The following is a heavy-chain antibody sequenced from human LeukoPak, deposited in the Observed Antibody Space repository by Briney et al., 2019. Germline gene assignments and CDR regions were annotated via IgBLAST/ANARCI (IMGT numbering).Heavy chain of an antibody. CDR1: GFTFSSYW. Sequence: RTGGSLRLSCAASGFTFSSYWMSWVRQAPGKGLEWVANIKQDGSEKYYVDSVKGRFTISRDNAKNSLYLQMNSLRAEDTAVYYCARAYYDFWSGSSPPYFDYWGQGTLVTVSS. CDR3: ARAYYDFWSGSSPPYFDY. J-gene: IGHJ4*02. V-gene: IGHV3-7*01. CDR2: IKQDGSEK. D-gene: IGHD3-3*01.